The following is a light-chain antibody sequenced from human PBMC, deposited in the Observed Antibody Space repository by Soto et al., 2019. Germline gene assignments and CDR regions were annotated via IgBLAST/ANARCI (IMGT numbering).Light chain of an antibody. Sequence: DIQMTQSPSSLSAFVGDRVTITCQTSQNINTYLNWYQQKPGKAPKLLIYGASSLQSGVPLRFSGSGSGTDFTLTISGLEPEDSATYYCQESYSFLWGTCGQGTKVEIK. CDR1: QNINTY. J-gene: IGKJ1*01. CDR2: GAS. V-gene: IGKV1-39*01. CDR3: QESYSFLWGT.